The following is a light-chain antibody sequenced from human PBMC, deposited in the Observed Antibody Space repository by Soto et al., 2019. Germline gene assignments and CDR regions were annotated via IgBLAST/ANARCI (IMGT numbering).Light chain of an antibody. CDR3: QQSYSTPA. CDR2: AAS. Sequence: DIQMTQSPSSLSASVGARVTITCRASQSISSYLNWYQQKPGKAPKLLIYAASSLQSGVPSRLSGSGAGTDFTLTIRSLQPEDFATYYCQQSYSTPAFGQGTRLEIK. J-gene: IGKJ5*01. CDR1: QSISSY. V-gene: IGKV1-39*01.